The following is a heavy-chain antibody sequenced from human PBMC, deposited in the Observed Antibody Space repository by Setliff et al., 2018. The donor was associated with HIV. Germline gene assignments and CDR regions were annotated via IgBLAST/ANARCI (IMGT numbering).Heavy chain of an antibody. J-gene: IGHJ5*02. CDR2: ISYSGST. Sequence: LSLTCAVFGGSFSDFYWSWIRQPPGKGLEWIGEISYSGSTVYNPSLKSRVTMSVDASKNLVSLNLNSVTAADTAIYYCARGVARQVVIDRWFDPWGQGTPVTVSS. CDR1: GGSFSDFY. CDR3: ARGVARQVVIDRWFDP. V-gene: IGHV4-34*01. D-gene: IGHD2-21*01.